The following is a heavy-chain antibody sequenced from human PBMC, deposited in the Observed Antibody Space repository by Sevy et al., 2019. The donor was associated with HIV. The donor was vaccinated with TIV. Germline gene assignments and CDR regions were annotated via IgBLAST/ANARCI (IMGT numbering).Heavy chain of an antibody. Sequence: GESLKISCKGSGYSFTSYWIGWVRQMPGKGLEWMGIIYPGHSDTIYSPSFQGQVTISAEKSISTAYQQWSSLKASDTAMYYCARHWPGEDIVVEVAALAFDMWGQGTMVTVSS. CDR2: IYPGHSDT. V-gene: IGHV5-51*01. J-gene: IGHJ3*02. CDR1: GYSFTSYW. CDR3: ARHWPGEDIVVEVAALAFDM. D-gene: IGHD2-15*01.